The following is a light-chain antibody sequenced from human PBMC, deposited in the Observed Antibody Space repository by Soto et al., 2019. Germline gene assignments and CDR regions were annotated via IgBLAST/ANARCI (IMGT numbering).Light chain of an antibody. Sequence: QSVLTQPPSVSEAPGQRVTISCTGRSSNIGAGYEAHWYQQVPGTAPKLLIYENNNRPSRVPDRFSGSKSGTSASQAITGLQAEDEAEYHCQSYDSSLSGYVFGTGTKLTVL. CDR2: ENN. V-gene: IGLV1-40*01. CDR3: QSYDSSLSGYV. J-gene: IGLJ1*01. CDR1: SSNIGAGYE.